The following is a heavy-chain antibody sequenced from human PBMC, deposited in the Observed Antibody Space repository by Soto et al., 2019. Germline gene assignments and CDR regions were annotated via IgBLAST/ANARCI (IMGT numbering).Heavy chain of an antibody. CDR1: GFTFTNYY. CDR2: INPSGGGT. J-gene: IGHJ4*02. V-gene: IGHV1-46*01. Sequence: GASVKVSCKASGFTFTNYYIHWVRQAPGQGLEWMGLINPSGGGTFYAQKFQGRVAVTRDTSTGTVYMELSNLRSEDTAVYFCARDSGDTTLRQWGRSFHYWGQGTLVTVSS. CDR3: ARDSGDTTLRQWGRSFHY. D-gene: IGHD1-1*01.